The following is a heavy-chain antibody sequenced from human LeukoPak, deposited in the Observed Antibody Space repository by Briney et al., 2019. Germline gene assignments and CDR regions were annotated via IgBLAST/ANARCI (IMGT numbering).Heavy chain of an antibody. Sequence: PGGSLRLSCAASGFTFTSYAMSWVRQAPGKGLEWVSAISGSGGNTYYADSVKGRFTISRDNSKNTLYLQMNSLRADDTAVYYCAKRGYSGYDLGDFDYWGQGTLVTVSS. CDR3: AKRGYSGYDLGDFDY. V-gene: IGHV3-23*01. CDR1: GFTFTSYA. D-gene: IGHD5-12*01. CDR2: ISGSGGNT. J-gene: IGHJ4*02.